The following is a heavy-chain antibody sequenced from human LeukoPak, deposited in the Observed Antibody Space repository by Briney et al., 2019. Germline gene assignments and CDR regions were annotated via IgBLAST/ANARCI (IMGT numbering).Heavy chain of an antibody. Sequence: EXNHSGSTNYNPYLKSRVTISVDTSKNQFSLKLSSVTAADTAVYYCARGQVQLWFDEKYYFDYWGQGTLVTVSS. CDR3: ARGQVQLWFDEKYYFDY. D-gene: IGHD5-18*01. V-gene: IGHV4-34*01. CDR2: XNHSGST. J-gene: IGHJ4*02.